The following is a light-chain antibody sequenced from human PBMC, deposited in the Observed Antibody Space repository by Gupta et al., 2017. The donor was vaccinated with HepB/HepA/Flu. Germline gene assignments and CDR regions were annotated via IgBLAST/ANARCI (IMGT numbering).Light chain of an antibody. CDR3: SASDDSRNGRV. J-gene: IGLJ3*02. Sequence: QSVLTPPPSASVTPGQRVTISCSGSSSNLGRNCVNWYQQRPGTAPILLMYNDNHRHSGVPDRFSGSKSGTSASLAISVLQAEDEADYYCSASDDSRNGRVFGGGTKLTVL. V-gene: IGLV1-44*01. CDR2: NDN. CDR1: SSNLGRNC.